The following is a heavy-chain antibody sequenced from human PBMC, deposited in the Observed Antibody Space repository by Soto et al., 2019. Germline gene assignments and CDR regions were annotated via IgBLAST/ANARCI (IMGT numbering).Heavy chain of an antibody. D-gene: IGHD3-3*01. Sequence: QLHLVQSGAVVKKPGASVTVSCSASGYPVTAYYMHWVRQAPGRGLEWMGGINPATGAAKYTQTFPGRVTMTRDTSTSTVFMDLGGLTSEDTAVFYWARGGGVGVAGSAAFDMWGQGTLVTVSS. CDR1: GYPVTAYY. V-gene: IGHV1-2*02. J-gene: IGHJ3*02. CDR2: INPATGAA. CDR3: ARGGGVGVAGSAAFDM.